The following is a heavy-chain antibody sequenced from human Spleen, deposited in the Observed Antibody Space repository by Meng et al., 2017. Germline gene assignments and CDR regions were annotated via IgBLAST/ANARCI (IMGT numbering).Heavy chain of an antibody. CDR3: ARGDYGDYVGPIDY. Sequence: QGQLVHAGGEVKKPGSSGKASCKASGGTFSSYAISWVRQAPGQGLEWMGGIIPIFGTANYAQKFQGRVTITADKSTSTAYMELSSLRSEDTAVYYCARGDYGDYVGPIDYWGQGTLVTVSS. V-gene: IGHV1-69*06. J-gene: IGHJ4*02. CDR1: GGTFSSYA. CDR2: IIPIFGTA. D-gene: IGHD4-17*01.